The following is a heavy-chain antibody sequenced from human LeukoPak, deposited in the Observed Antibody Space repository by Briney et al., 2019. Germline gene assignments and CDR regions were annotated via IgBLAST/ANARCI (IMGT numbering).Heavy chain of an antibody. D-gene: IGHD5-18*01. CDR2: ISYDGSNK. CDR1: GFTFSSYG. CDR3: AKGSKWIQLWSLFIDY. J-gene: IGHJ4*02. V-gene: IGHV3-30*18. Sequence: GGSLRLSCAASGFTFSSYGMHWVRQAPGKGLEWVAVISYDGSNKYYADSVKGRFTSTRDNSKNTLYLQMNSLRAEDTAVYYCAKGSKWIQLWSLFIDYWGQGTLVTVSS.